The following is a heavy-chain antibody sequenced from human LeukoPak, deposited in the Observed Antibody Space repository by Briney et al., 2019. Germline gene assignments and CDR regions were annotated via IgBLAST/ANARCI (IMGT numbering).Heavy chain of an antibody. CDR3: ARRSLVGRGYYLVDY. D-gene: IGHD6-25*01. V-gene: IGHV4-59*08. CDR2: FYYSGST. J-gene: IGHJ4*02. CDR1: GGSISNYY. Sequence: PSETLSLTCTVSGGSISNYYWSWIRQPPGQGLECLGYFYYSGSTKYNPSLRGRITISGDTSKNQFSLKLTSVTAADTAVYFCARRSLVGRGYYLVDYWGQGILVTVSS.